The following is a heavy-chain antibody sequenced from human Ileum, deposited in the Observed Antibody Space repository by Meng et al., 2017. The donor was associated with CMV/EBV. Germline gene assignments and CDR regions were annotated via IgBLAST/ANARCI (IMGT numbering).Heavy chain of an antibody. V-gene: IGHV4-39*07. CDR3: ARDISISWFYY. CDR2: INDTVST. CDR1: GGSNSSHNHY. Sequence: QYHGSGPDLWKSSETLPINCALYGGSNSSHNHYWGCILQPPGKGLEWIGSINDTVSTYYNPSLKSRVSIAGDTSNNQFSLKLNSVTAADTAVYDCARDISISWFYYWGQGTLVTVSS. J-gene: IGHJ4*02. D-gene: IGHD6-13*01.